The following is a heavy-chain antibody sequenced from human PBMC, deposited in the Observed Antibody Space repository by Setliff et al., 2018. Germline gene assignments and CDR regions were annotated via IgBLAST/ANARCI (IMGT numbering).Heavy chain of an antibody. Sequence: LRLSCAASGFSLGAYEFNWVRQAPGKGLEWVSYISSSGTAMYYVDSVKGRFTISRDNAKNSLYLQMNSLRVEDTAVYYCARDVVSGWYRRNNYFGMDVWGQGTTVTAP. D-gene: IGHD6-19*01. J-gene: IGHJ6*02. CDR2: ISSSGTAM. CDR3: ARDVVSGWYRRNNYFGMDV. V-gene: IGHV3-48*03. CDR1: GFSLGAYE.